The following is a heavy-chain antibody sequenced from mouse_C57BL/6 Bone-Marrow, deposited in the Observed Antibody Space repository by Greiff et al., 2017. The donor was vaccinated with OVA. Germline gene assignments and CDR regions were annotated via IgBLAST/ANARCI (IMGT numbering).Heavy chain of an antibody. J-gene: IGHJ1*03. CDR3: ARRMRYWYFDV. V-gene: IGHV1-18*01. CDR2: INPNNGGT. Sequence: EVQLQQSGPELVKPRASVKIPCKASGYTFTDYNMDWVKQSHGKSLEWIGDINPNNGGTIYNQKFKGKATLTVDKSSSTAYMELRSLTSEDTAVYYCARRMRYWYFDVWGTGTTVTVSS. CDR1: GYTFTDYN.